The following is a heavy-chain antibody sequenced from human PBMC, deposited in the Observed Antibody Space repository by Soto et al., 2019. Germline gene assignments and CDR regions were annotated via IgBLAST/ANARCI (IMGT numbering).Heavy chain of an antibody. CDR2: ISGSGGST. CDR3: AKDLHCSGGSCYSGYWFDP. J-gene: IGHJ5*02. V-gene: IGHV3-23*01. CDR1: GFTFSSYA. Sequence: GGSLRLSCAASGFTFSSYAMSWVRQAPGKGLEWVSAISGSGGSTYYADSVKGRFTISRDNSKNTLYLQMNSLRAEDTAVYYCAKDLHCSGGSCYSGYWFDPWGQGTLVTVSS. D-gene: IGHD2-15*01.